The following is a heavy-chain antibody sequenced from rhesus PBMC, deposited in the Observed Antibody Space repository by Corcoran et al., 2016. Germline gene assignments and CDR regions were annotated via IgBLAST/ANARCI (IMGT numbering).Heavy chain of an antibody. CDR1: GFTFGSYG. J-gene: IGHJ3*01. V-gene: IGHV3-8*01. CDR3: ATGTRNAFDF. D-gene: IGHD3-9*01. CDR2: INTGWGST. Sequence: EVQLVESGGGLVQPGGSLRLSCAASGFTFGSYGMHWARQAPGKGLEWVSAINTGWGSTWYTDSVKGRFTISRENAKKTLYLQMDSLRAEDTAVYYCATGTRNAFDFWGQGLRVTVSS.